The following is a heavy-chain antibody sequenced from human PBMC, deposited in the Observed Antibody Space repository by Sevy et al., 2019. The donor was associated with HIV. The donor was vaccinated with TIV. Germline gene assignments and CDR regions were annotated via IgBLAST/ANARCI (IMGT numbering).Heavy chain of an antibody. CDR1: GFTFSSYA. Sequence: GGSLRLSCAASGFTFSSYAMHWVRQAPGKGLEWVAVISYDGSNKYYADSVEGRFTISRDNSKNTLYLQMNSLRAEDTAVYYCARGPTYSSSCDYWGQGTLVTVSS. D-gene: IGHD6-6*01. CDR3: ARGPTYSSSCDY. V-gene: IGHV3-30-3*01. CDR2: ISYDGSNK. J-gene: IGHJ4*02.